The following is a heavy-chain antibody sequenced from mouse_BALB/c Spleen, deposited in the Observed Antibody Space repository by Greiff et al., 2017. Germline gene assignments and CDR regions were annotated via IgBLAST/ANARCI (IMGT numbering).Heavy chain of an antibody. CDR1: GYTFTSYN. CDR3: ARGLLLRF. D-gene: IGHD1-1*01. V-gene: IGHV1-12*01. CDR2: IYPGNGDT. Sequence: QVQLKQPGAELVKPGASVKMSCKASGYTFTSYNMHWVKQTPGQGLEWIGAIYPGNGDTSYNQKFKGKATLTADKSSSTAYMQLSSLTSEDSAVYYCARGLLLRFWGQGTLVTVSA. J-gene: IGHJ3*01.